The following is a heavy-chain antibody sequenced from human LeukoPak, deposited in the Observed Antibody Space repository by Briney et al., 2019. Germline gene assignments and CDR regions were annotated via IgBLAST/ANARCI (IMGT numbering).Heavy chain of an antibody. V-gene: IGHV3-7*01. CDR1: GFTFSSYW. CDR3: ARDDIAAPPGIKGGPFDY. Sequence: GGSLRLSCAASGFTFSSYWMSWVRQAPGKGLEWVADIKQDGSEKYYVDSVKGRFTISRDNAKNSLYLQMNSLRAEDTAVYYCARDDIAAPPGIKGGPFDYWGQGTLVAVSS. CDR2: IKQDGSEK. D-gene: IGHD6-13*01. J-gene: IGHJ4*02.